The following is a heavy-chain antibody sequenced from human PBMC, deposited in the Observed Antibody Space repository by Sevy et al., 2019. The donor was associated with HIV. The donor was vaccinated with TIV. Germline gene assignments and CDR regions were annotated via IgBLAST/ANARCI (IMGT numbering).Heavy chain of an antibody. CDR2: IYTSGST. Sequence: SETLSLTCTVSGGSISSGSYYWSWIRQPDGKGLEWIGRIYTSGSTNYNPSLKSRVTISVDTSKNQFSLKLSSVTAADTAVYYCARAGLGQLWTYYYYYMDVWGKWTTVTVSS. D-gene: IGHD5-18*01. CDR3: ARAGLGQLWTYYYYYMDV. V-gene: IGHV4-61*02. CDR1: GGSISSGSYY. J-gene: IGHJ6*03.